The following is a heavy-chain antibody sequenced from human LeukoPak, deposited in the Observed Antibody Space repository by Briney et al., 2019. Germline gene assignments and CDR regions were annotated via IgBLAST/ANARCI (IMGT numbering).Heavy chain of an antibody. CDR2: IRYDGSNI. V-gene: IGHV3-30*02. CDR3: AKDLQQWLVSPYYYYMDV. CDR1: GFTFTSYG. Sequence: GGSLRLSCAASGFTFTSYGMHWVRQAPGKGLEWVAFIRYDGSNIHYADSVKGRFSVSRDNSKLYLQMNSLGLEDMAVYYCAKDLQQWLVSPYYYYMDVWGKGTTVTVPS. J-gene: IGHJ6*03. D-gene: IGHD6-19*01.